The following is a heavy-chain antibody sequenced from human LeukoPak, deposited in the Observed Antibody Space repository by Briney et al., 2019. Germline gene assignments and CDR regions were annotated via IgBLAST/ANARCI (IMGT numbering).Heavy chain of an antibody. J-gene: IGHJ6*02. CDR1: GFTFGDYA. CDR2: IRSKAYGGTT. V-gene: IGHV3-49*03. D-gene: IGHD6-19*01. Sequence: PGRSLRLSCTASGFTFGDYAMSWFRQAPGKGLEWVGFIRSKAYGGTTEYAASVKGRFTISRDDSKSIAYLQMNSLKTEDTAVYYCTRGYSSGWRTDDYYYYGMDVWGQGTTVTVSS. CDR3: TRGYSSGWRTDDYYYYGMDV.